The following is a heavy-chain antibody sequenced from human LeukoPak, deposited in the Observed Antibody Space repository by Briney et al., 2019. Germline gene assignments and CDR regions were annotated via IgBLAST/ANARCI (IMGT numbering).Heavy chain of an antibody. D-gene: IGHD3-22*01. V-gene: IGHV3-23*01. CDR1: GFTFSSYA. J-gene: IGHJ4*02. CDR3: ARSIVVVSYFDY. CDR2: ISGSGGST. Sequence: GGSLRLSCAASGFTFSSYAMSWVRQAPGKGLEWVSAISGSGGSTYYADSVKGRFTISRDNSKNTLYLQMNSLRAEDTAVYYCARSIVVVSYFDYWGQGTLVTVSS.